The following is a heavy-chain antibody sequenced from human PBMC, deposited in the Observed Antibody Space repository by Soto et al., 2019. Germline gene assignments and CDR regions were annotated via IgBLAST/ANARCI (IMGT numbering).Heavy chain of an antibody. V-gene: IGHV4-59*08. CDR3: ARTVTTVYNWFDP. J-gene: IGHJ5*02. D-gene: IGHD4-4*01. Sequence: SETLSLTCTVSGGSISGYYWSWIRQSPEKGLEWIGHVYYSGSTKYNPSLKSRVTISVDTSKNQFSLNLRSVTAAETAVYYCARTVTTVYNWFDPWGQGILVNVSS. CDR1: GGSISGYY. CDR2: VYYSGST.